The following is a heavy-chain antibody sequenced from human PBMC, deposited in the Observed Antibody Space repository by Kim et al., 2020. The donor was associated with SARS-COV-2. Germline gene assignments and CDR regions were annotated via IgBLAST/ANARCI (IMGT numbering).Heavy chain of an antibody. J-gene: IGHJ3*02. CDR2: IIPIFGIA. D-gene: IGHD2-15*01. CDR3: VRELPASVGAHGPFDI. V-gene: IGHV1-69*13. CDR1: GGTFSSYA. Sequence: SVKVSCKASGGTFSSYAISWVRQPPGQGLEWMGGIIPIFGIANYAQKFQGRVTITADESTSTVYMELSSLRSEDTAEYYCVRELPASVGAHGPFDIWRQ.